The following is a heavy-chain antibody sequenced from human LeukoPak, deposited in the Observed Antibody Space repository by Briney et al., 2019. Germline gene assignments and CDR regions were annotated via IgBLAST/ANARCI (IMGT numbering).Heavy chain of an antibody. D-gene: IGHD3-16*01. CDR3: AKNPRGGVYDYFDY. CDR1: GFTFDDFA. Sequence: GGSLRPSCVASGFTFDDFAMHWVRQAPGKGLEWVSLISGDGGSTYYADSVKGRFTISRDNSKNSLYLQMNSLRTEDTALYYCAKNPRGGVYDYFDYWGQGTLVTVSS. CDR2: ISGDGGST. J-gene: IGHJ4*02. V-gene: IGHV3-43*02.